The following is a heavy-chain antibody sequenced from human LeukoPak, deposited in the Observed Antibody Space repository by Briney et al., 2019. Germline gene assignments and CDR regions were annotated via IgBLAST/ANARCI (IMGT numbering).Heavy chain of an antibody. D-gene: IGHD5-12*01. J-gene: IGHJ2*01. V-gene: IGHV1-24*01. Sequence: ASVKAYCKCSGYKFTDLSIHWVRQPPGKGLEWVGGCDPEYNKIIFVQTFPGRVTMNDDTSTETADMKLSSLSVDDTAEYYCATWRVGGYDVGYFNRCGHGTLVTASS. CDR2: CDPEYNKI. CDR1: GYKFTDLS. CDR3: ATWRVGGYDVGYFNR.